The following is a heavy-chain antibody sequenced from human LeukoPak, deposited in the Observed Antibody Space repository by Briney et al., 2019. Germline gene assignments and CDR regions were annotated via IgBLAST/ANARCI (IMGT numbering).Heavy chain of an antibody. CDR2: ITGSGGNR. CDR1: GFTFSSYG. CDR3: AKDDNYIRFLS. Sequence: GGSLRLSCAASGFTFSSYGMDWVRQAPGKGLEWVSGITGSGGNRYYADSVKGRFTISRDNSKNTLYLQMNSLRAEDTAVYYCAKDDNYIRFLSWGQGTLVTVSS. V-gene: IGHV3-23*01. D-gene: IGHD3-16*01. J-gene: IGHJ5*02.